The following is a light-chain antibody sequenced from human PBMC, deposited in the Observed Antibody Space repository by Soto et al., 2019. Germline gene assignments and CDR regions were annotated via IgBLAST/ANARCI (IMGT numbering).Light chain of an antibody. Sequence: SYELTQPPSVSVAPGQTATLTCGGNNIGGKSVHWYQKKSGQAPVLVVYDDGDRPSGIPERFSGSNSANTATLAISSVEAGDEADYYCQVWDGTSDQWVFGGGTQLTVL. CDR3: QVWDGTSDQWV. CDR1: NIGGKS. V-gene: IGLV3-21*02. J-gene: IGLJ3*02. CDR2: DDG.